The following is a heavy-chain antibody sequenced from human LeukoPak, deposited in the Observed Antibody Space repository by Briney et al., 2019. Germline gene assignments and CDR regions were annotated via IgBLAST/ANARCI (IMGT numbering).Heavy chain of an antibody. CDR3: ASAKTYSSSWALVPDY. CDR2: ISSSSSYI. V-gene: IGHV3-21*01. Sequence: PGGSLRLSCAASGFTFSSYSMNWVRQAPGKGLEWVSSISSSSSYIYYSDSVKGRFTISRDNAKNSLYRQMNSLGAQDTAVYSCASAKTYSSSWALVPDYCGQGTLVTVSS. J-gene: IGHJ4*02. D-gene: IGHD6-13*01. CDR1: GFTFSSYS.